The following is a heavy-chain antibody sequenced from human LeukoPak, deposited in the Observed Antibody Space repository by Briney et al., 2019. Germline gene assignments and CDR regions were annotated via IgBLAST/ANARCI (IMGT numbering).Heavy chain of an antibody. D-gene: IGHD2-21*02. CDR1: GGSFSGYY. Sequence: SETLSLTCAVYGGSFSGYYWSWIRQPPVKGLEWIGEINHSGSTNYNPSLKSRVTISVDTSKNQFSLKLSSVTAADTAVYYCARVVTGAFDIWGQGTMVTVSS. CDR2: INHSGST. CDR3: ARVVTGAFDI. V-gene: IGHV4-34*01. J-gene: IGHJ3*02.